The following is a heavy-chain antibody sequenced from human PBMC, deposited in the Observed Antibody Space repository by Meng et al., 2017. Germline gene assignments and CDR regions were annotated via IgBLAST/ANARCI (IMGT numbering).Heavy chain of an antibody. Sequence: SETLSLTCTVSGGSISSYYWSWIRQPAGNGLEWIGRIYTSGSTNYNPSLKSRVTMSVDTSKNQFSLKLRAVTAADTAVYYCARNGTFTYYNDSSGYPYNWFDPWGQGTLVTVSS. CDR2: IYTSGST. CDR3: ARNGTFTYYNDSSGYPYNWFDP. V-gene: IGHV4-4*07. D-gene: IGHD3-22*01. J-gene: IGHJ5*02. CDR1: GGSISSYY.